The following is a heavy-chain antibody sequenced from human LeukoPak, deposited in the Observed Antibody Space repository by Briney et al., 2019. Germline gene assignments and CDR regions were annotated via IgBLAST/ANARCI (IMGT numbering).Heavy chain of an antibody. J-gene: IGHJ4*02. CDR3: ARDPSSSSQRLGGFDS. Sequence: SETLSLTCTVSGGSISSYYWSWIRQPPGKGLEWIGYIYYSGSTNYNPSLKSRATISVDTSKNQFSLKLISVTAADTAVYYCARDPSSSSQRLGGFDSWGQGTLVTVSS. D-gene: IGHD6-13*01. CDR2: IYYSGST. CDR1: GGSISSYY. V-gene: IGHV4-59*12.